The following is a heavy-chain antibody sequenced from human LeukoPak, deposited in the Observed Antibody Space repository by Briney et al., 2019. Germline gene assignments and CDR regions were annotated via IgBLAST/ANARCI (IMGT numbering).Heavy chain of an antibody. CDR1: GGSISSYY. D-gene: IGHD4-17*01. CDR3: ARHDYGDWFDP. CDR2: IYYSGST. V-gene: IGHV4-59*01. Sequence: SETLSLTCTASGGSISSYYWSWIRQPPGKGLEWIGYIYYSGSTNYNPSLESRVTISVDTSKNQFSLKLSSVTAADTAVYYCARHDYGDWFDPWGQGTLVTVSS. J-gene: IGHJ5*02.